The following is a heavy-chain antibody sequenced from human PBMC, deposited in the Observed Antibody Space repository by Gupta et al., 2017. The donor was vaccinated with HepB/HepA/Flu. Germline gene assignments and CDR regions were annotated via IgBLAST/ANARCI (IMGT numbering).Heavy chain of an antibody. CDR2: IYYSGST. CDR1: GYSISSSHW. CDR3: ARMSGLVGGGFDD. Sequence: QVQLQESGPGLVKPSDTLSLTCAVSGYSISSSHWWGWIRQPPGKGLEWIGYIYYSGSTYYNPSLTSRLTMSVDTSKNQFSLKLRSVTAADTAMYCCARMSGLVGGGFDDGGQGTLVTVSS. V-gene: IGHV4-28*01. D-gene: IGHD3-16*01. J-gene: IGHJ4*02.